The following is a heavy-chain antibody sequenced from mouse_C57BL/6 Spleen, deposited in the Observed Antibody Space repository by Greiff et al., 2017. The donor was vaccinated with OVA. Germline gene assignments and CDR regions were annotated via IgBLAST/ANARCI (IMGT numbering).Heavy chain of an antibody. CDR3: ARTLVRYFDV. CDR2: ISSGSSTI. J-gene: IGHJ1*03. D-gene: IGHD1-2*01. V-gene: IGHV5-17*01. Sequence: DVHLVESGGGLVKPGGSLKLSCAASGFTFSDYGMHWVRQAPEKGLEWVAYISSGSSTIYYADTVKGRFTISRDNAKNTLFLQMTSLRSEDTAMYYCARTLVRYFDVWGTGTTVTVSS. CDR1: GFTFSDYG.